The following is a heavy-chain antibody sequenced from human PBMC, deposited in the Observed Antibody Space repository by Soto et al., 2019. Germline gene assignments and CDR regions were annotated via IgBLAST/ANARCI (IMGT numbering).Heavy chain of an antibody. V-gene: IGHV3-9*01. CDR3: IRGMDGGGLDT. CDR2: IYWNSARI. J-gene: IGHJ4*02. CDR1: AFNIPDRA. D-gene: IGHD2-21*01. Sequence: EVRLVESGGGSVQPGMSLRLSCVGSAFNIPDRAMHWVRQAPGKGLEWVSGIYWNSARIDYADSVKGRFTISGDNAKNSLYPQMNGLKSEETTFYYSIRGMDGGGLDTGGKGTLVTV.